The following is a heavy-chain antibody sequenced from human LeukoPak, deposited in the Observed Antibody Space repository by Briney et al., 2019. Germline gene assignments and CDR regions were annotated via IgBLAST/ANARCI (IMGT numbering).Heavy chain of an antibody. CDR3: ERGGKNYYDSSGYYSLFDY. CDR2: INPNSGGT. D-gene: IGHD3-22*01. V-gene: IGHV1-2*06. CDR1: GYTFTGYY. J-gene: IGHJ4*02. Sequence: ASVKVSCKASGYTFTGYYMHWLRQAPGQGLEWMGRINPNSGGTNYAQKFQGRVTMTRDTSISTAYMELSRLRSDDTAVYYCERGGKNYYDSSGYYSLFDYWGQGTLVTVSS.